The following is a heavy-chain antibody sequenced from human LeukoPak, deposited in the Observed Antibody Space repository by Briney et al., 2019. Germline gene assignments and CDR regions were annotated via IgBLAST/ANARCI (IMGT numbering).Heavy chain of an antibody. CDR3: DVNKHHY. CDR2: ISESGDST. D-gene: IGHD1/OR15-1a*01. CDR1: GFTFSNYP. Sequence: GGSLRVSCAASGFTFSNYPMTWVRQTPGKGLEWVSSISESGDSTFYADSVKGRFTISRDNSKNTLYLQMNSLRAEDTAVYYCDVNKHHYWGQGTLVTVSS. V-gene: IGHV3-23*01. J-gene: IGHJ4*02.